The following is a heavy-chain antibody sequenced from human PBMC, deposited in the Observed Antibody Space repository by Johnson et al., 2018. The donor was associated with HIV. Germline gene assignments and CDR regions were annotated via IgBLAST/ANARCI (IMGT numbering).Heavy chain of an antibody. D-gene: IGHD3-22*01. J-gene: IGHJ3*02. Sequence: VQLVESGGGLIQPGGSLRLSCAASGFTVSSSYMSWVRQAPGKGLEWVSVIHSGGSTFYADSVKGRFTISRDNSKNTLYLQTKSLTAEYTAVYYCAREYSQFYYDRSGSQSPIPGPDACDIWGQGTKVSVSS. CDR2: IHSGGST. V-gene: IGHV3-53*01. CDR1: GFTVSSSY. CDR3: AREYSQFYYDRSGSQSPIPGPDACDI.